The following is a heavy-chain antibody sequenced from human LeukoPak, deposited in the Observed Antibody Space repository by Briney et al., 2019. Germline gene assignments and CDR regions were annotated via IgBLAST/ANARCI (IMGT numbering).Heavy chain of an antibody. CDR2: IKQHGSEK. D-gene: IGHD6-19*01. CDR1: GFTFSSYW. J-gene: IGHJ4*02. Sequence: GGSLRLSCAASGFTFSSYWISWVRQAPGKGLEWVANIKQHGSEKYYVDSVKGRFTVSRDNAKNSLYLQMNSLRAEDTAVYYCARGIVVAEYDYWGQGTLVTVSS. V-gene: IGHV3-7*01. CDR3: ARGIVVAEYDY.